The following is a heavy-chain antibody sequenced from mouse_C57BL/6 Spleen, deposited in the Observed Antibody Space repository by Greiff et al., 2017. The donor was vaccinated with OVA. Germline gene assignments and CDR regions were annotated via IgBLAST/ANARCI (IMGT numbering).Heavy chain of an antibody. CDR1: GFSLTSYG. J-gene: IGHJ3*01. Sequence: QVQLQQSGPGLVAPSQSLSITCTVSGFSLTSYGVSWVRQPPGKGLEWLGVIWGDGSTNNHSALISRLSISKDNSKSQVIVKLNSLQTDDTATYYCAKPNDYDWFAYWGQGTLVTVSA. D-gene: IGHD2-4*01. CDR3: AKPNDYDWFAY. V-gene: IGHV2-3*01. CDR2: IWGDGST.